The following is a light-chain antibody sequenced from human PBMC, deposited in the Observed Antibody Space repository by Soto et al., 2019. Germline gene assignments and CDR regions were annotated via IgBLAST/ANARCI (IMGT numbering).Light chain of an antibody. CDR1: SSDVGGYSY. CDR3: ISYTGSSTSYV. J-gene: IGLJ1*01. CDR2: GVS. Sequence: QSALTQPRSVSGSPGHSVTISCTGTSSDVGGYSYVSWYQQHPGKAPKILIYGVSNRPSGVSSRFPGSKSGNTASLTISGLQAEDEADYYCISYTGSSTSYVFGSGTKVTVL. V-gene: IGLV2-14*03.